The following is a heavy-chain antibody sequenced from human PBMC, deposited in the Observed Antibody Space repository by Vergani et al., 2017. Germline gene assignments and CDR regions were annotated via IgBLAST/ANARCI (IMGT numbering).Heavy chain of an antibody. D-gene: IGHD3-3*01. CDR3: ARHNYDFWSGYYRGGYYYYGMDV. J-gene: IGHJ6*02. CDR1: GYSFTSYW. Sequence: EVQLVQSGAEVKKPGESLKISCKGSGYSFTSYWIGWVRQMPGKGLEWMGIIYPGDSDIRYSPSFQGQVTISADKSISTAYLQWSSLKASDTAMYYCARHNYDFWSGYYRGGYYYYGMDVWGQGTTVTVSS. V-gene: IGHV5-51*01. CDR2: IYPGDSDI.